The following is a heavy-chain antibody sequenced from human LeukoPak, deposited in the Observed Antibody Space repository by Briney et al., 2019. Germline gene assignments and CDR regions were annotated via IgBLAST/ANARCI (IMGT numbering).Heavy chain of an antibody. D-gene: IGHD2-2*01. Sequence: GGSLRLSCAASGFTVSNNYMSWVRQAPGKGLVWVSRINTDGSTITYADSVKGRFTISRDNAKNTPYLQMNSLRGEDTAVYFCARERKSSTSMDYWGQGTLVTVSS. CDR1: GFTVSNNY. V-gene: IGHV3-74*01. CDR3: ARERKSSTSMDY. CDR2: INTDGSTI. J-gene: IGHJ4*02.